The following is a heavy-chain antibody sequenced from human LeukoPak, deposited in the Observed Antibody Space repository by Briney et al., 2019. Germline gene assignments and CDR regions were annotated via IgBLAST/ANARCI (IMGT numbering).Heavy chain of an antibody. Sequence: ASVKVSCKASGYTFTGYYMHWVRQAPGQGLEWMGWINPNSGGTNYAQKFQGRVTMTGDTSISTAYMELSRLRSDDTAVYYCARDRAVATIGGVDYWGQGTLVTVSS. D-gene: IGHD5-12*01. V-gene: IGHV1-2*02. CDR1: GYTFTGYY. CDR2: INPNSGGT. CDR3: ARDRAVATIGGVDY. J-gene: IGHJ4*02.